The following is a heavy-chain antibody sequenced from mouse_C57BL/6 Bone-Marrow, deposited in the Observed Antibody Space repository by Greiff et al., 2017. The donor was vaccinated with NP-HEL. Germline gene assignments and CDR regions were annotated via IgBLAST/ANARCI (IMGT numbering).Heavy chain of an antibody. D-gene: IGHD2-4*01. Sequence: VQVVESGPGLVAPSQSLSITCTVSGFSLTSYGVSWVRQPPGKGLEWLGVIWGDGSTTYHSALISRLSISKDNSKSQVVLKLNRLQTDDTATYYYAKGGDDYDVAWFAYWGQGTLVTVSA. CDR1: GFSLTSYG. J-gene: IGHJ3*01. V-gene: IGHV2-3*01. CDR2: IWGDGST. CDR3: AKGGDDYDVAWFAY.